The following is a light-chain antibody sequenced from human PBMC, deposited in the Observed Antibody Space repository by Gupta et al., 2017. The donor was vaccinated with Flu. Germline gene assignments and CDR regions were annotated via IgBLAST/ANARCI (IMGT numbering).Light chain of an antibody. CDR3: NSRDSTGNHLVL. V-gene: IGLV3-19*01. CDR2: GEN. J-gene: IGLJ3*02. CDR1: SLRSQA. Sequence: SSALTQDPAVSVALGQVVRITCQGDSLRSQAVSWYQQKPGQAPVLVIYGENNRPSRIPDRFSGSRSGNTSSLTITGAQAEDEADYYCNSRDSTGNHLVLFGGGNKLTVL.